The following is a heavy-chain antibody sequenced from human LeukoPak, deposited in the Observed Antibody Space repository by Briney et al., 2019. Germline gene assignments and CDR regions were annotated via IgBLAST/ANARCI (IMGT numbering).Heavy chain of an antibody. J-gene: IGHJ4*02. D-gene: IGHD3-9*01. V-gene: IGHV3-23*01. Sequence: GGSLRLSCAASGFTFSSYAMSWVRQAPGKGLEWVSAISGSGGSTYYADSVKGRFTISRDNSKNTLYLQMNSLRAVDTAVYYCAKEMVLRYFDWLLLKGPFDYWGQGTLVTVSS. CDR3: AKEMVLRYFDWLLLKGPFDY. CDR2: ISGSGGST. CDR1: GFTFSSYA.